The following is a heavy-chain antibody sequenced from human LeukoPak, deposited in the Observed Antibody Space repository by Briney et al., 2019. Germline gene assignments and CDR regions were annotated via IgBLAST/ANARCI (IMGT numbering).Heavy chain of an antibody. CDR3: ARDLLRGQWLRNWYFDL. J-gene: IGHJ2*01. D-gene: IGHD6-19*01. Sequence: SETLSLTCAVYGGSFSGYYWSWIRQPPGKGLEWIGEINHSGSTNYNSSLKSRVTISVDTSKNQFSLKLSSVTAADTAVYYCARDLLRGQWLRNWYFDLWGRGTLVTVSS. CDR2: INHSGST. CDR1: GGSFSGYY. V-gene: IGHV4-34*01.